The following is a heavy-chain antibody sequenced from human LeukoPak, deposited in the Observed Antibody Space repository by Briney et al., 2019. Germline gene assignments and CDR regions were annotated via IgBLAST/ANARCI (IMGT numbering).Heavy chain of an antibody. CDR1: GGTFSSYA. CDR2: IIPIFGTA. V-gene: IGHV1-69*05. CDR3: TRDFKLPRGYWFDP. D-gene: IGHD4-23*01. Sequence: SVKVSCKASGGTFSSYAISWVRQAPGQGLEWMGGIIPIFGTANYAQKFQGRVTITTDESTSTAYMELSSLRSEDTAVYYCTRDFKLPRGYWFDPWGQGTLVTVSS. J-gene: IGHJ5*02.